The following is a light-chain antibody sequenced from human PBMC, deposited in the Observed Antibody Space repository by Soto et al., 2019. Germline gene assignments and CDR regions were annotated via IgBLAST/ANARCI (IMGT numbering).Light chain of an antibody. CDR2: AAS. V-gene: IGKV1-39*01. CDR3: QQSYSTPRT. CDR1: QSISSY. Sequence: DMQMTQSPSSLSASVGDRVTITFRASQSISSYLNWYQQKPGKAPKLLIYAASSLQSGVPSRFSGSVSGTDFTLTISSLQPEDFATYYCQQSYSTPRTFGQGTKVDIK. J-gene: IGKJ1*01.